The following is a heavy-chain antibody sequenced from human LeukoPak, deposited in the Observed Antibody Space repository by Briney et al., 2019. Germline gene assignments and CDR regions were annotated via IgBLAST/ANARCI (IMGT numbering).Heavy chain of an antibody. CDR3: ARYGSSREFDP. CDR1: GFTFSSYG. D-gene: IGHD6-13*01. CDR2: IWYDGSNK. Sequence: PGRSLRLSCAASGFTFSSYGMHWVRQAPGKGLEWVAVIWYDGSNKYYADSVKGRFTISRDNSKNTPYLQMNSLRAEDTAVYYCARYGSSREFDPWGQGTLVTVSS. V-gene: IGHV3-33*01. J-gene: IGHJ5*02.